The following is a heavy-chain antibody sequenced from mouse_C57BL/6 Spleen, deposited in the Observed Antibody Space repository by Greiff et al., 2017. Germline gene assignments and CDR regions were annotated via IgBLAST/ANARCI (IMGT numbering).Heavy chain of an antibody. V-gene: IGHV1-82*01. Sequence: VKLVESGPELVKPGASVKISCKASGYAFSSSWMNWVKQRPGKGLEWIGRIYPGDGDTNYNGTFKGKATLTADKSASTAYMQLSSLTSEDSAVYFCARHYYGSSYDYAMDYWGQGTSVTVSS. J-gene: IGHJ4*01. CDR3: ARHYYGSSYDYAMDY. CDR2: IYPGDGDT. D-gene: IGHD1-1*01. CDR1: GYAFSSSW.